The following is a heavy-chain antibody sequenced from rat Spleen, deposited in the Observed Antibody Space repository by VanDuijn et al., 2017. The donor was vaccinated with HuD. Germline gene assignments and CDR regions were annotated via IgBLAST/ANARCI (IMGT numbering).Heavy chain of an antibody. CDR3: ARGYYDGSYYPYYFDY. Sequence: EVQLQESGPGLVQPSQSLSLTCSVTGYSITSSYRWNWIRKFPGNKLEWMGYINNAGSTNYNPSLKSRISISRDTSKNQFFLQVNSVTTEDTATYYCARGYYDGSYYPYYFDYWGQGVMVTVSS. CDR2: INNAGST. J-gene: IGHJ2*01. CDR1: GYSITSSYR. V-gene: IGHV3-3*01. D-gene: IGHD1-12*02.